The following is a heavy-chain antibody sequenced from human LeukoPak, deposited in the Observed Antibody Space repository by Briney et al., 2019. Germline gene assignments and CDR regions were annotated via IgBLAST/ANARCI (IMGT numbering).Heavy chain of an antibody. Sequence: PSETLSLTCTVSGDSISSRTYFWGWIRQPPGKGLEWIGSFYYGGNTYYNPSLKSRVAISVDTSKNQFSLKLSSVTAADTAVYHCTRDRGGISYVYEVDYWGQGTLVTVSS. V-gene: IGHV4-39*07. CDR3: TRDRGGISYVYEVDY. J-gene: IGHJ4*02. CDR1: GDSISSRTYF. CDR2: FYYGGNT. D-gene: IGHD5-18*01.